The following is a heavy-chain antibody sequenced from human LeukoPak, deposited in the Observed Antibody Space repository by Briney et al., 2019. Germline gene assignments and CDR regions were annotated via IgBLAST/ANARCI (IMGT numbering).Heavy chain of an antibody. Sequence: SETLSLTCTVSGGSISSYYWSWIRQPPGKGLEWIGYIYYSGSTNYNPSLKSRVTISVDTSKNQFSLKLSSVTAADTAVYYCARDLVSGQNDFWSGYWFDSWGQGTLVTVSS. CDR3: ARDLVSGQNDFWSGYWFDS. V-gene: IGHV4-59*01. CDR2: IYYSGST. D-gene: IGHD3-3*01. CDR1: GGSISSYY. J-gene: IGHJ5*01.